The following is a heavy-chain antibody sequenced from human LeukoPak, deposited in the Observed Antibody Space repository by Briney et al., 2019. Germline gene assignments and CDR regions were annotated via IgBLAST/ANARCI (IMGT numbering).Heavy chain of an antibody. J-gene: IGHJ4*02. Sequence: GGSLRLSCAASGFTFSSYSMNWVRQAPGKGLEWVSHISTSTIYYADSVKGRFTISRDNAKNSLYLQMNSLRAEDTAVYYCARSRAGYYFDYWGQGTLVTVSS. CDR2: ISTSTI. CDR3: ARSRAGYYFDY. CDR1: GFTFSSYS. V-gene: IGHV3-48*01.